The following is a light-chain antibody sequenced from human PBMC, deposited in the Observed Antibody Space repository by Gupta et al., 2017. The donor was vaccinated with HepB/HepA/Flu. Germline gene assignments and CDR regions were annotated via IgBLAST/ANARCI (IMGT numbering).Light chain of an antibody. CDR3: MQGTHWPYT. CDR2: KVS. J-gene: IGKJ2*01. CDR1: QSLVHSSGSTY. V-gene: IGKV2-30*02. Sequence: DVGLTQSPLSLPVALGQPASISCRSSQSLVHSSGSTYLNWFHQRPGQSPRRLFYKVSNRDSGVPDRCSGSGSGSDFTLKISRVEAEDVGIYYCMQGTHWPYTCGQGTKLEIK.